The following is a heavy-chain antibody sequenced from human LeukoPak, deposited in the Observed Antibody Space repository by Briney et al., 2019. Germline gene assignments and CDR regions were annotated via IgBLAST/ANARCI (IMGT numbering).Heavy chain of an antibody. CDR2: INHSGST. D-gene: IGHD3-22*01. CDR1: GGSFSGYY. V-gene: IGHV4-34*01. Sequence: SETLSLNCAVYGGSFSGYYWGWIRQPPGKGLEWIGEINHSGSTNYNPSLKSRVTISVDTSKNQFSLKLSSVTAADTAVYYCARACRPNYYDSSGYLDYWGQGTLVTVSS. J-gene: IGHJ4*02. CDR3: ARACRPNYYDSSGYLDY.